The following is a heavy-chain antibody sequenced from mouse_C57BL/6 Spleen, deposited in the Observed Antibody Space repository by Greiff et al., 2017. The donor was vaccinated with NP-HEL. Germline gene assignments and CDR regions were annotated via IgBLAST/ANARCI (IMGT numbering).Heavy chain of an antibody. Sequence: VQLKQSGAELVRPGASVTLSCKASGYTFTDYEMHWVKQTPVHGLEWIGAIDPETGGTAYNQKFKGKAILTADKSSSTAYMELRSLTSEDSAVYYCTRPYYYGSSYGGFDYWGQGTTLTVSS. CDR2: IDPETGGT. CDR3: TRPYYYGSSYGGFDY. CDR1: GYTFTDYE. J-gene: IGHJ2*01. V-gene: IGHV1-15*01. D-gene: IGHD1-1*01.